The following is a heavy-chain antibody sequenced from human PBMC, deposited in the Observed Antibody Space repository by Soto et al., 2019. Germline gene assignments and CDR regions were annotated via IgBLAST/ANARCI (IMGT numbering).Heavy chain of an antibody. V-gene: IGHV4-61*01. D-gene: IGHD3-16*01. J-gene: IGHJ5*02. CDR1: GDSVSSGNYY. CDR3: GRVPVDTYMIYWSDP. CDR2: IYFTGNT. Sequence: SETLSLTCTVSGDSVSSGNYYWSWIRQPPGKGLEWIGSIYFTGNTNYSPSLKSRLTMSIDTSRNLFSLRLGSVTAADTAVYYCGRVPVDTYMIYWSDPWGQGTLVTVSS.